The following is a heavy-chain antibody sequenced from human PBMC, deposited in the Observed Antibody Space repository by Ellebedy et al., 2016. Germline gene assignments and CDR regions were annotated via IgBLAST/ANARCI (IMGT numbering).Heavy chain of an antibody. CDR1: GFTFSSYA. V-gene: IGHV3-23*01. Sequence: GESLKISCAASGFTFSSYAMSWVRQAPGKGLGWVSSISGSGTSTYYADSVKGRFTISRDNSKNTLYLQMNSLRAEETAVYYCASFSGSYRNLDYWGQGTLVTVSS. D-gene: IGHD1-26*01. J-gene: IGHJ4*02. CDR3: ASFSGSYRNLDY. CDR2: ISGSGTST.